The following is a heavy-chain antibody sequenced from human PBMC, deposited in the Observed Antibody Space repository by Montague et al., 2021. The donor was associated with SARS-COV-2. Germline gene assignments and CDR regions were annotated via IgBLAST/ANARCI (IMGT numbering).Heavy chain of an antibody. CDR2: ISSSSSYI. D-gene: IGHD2-2*01. J-gene: IGHJ5*02. CDR3: ARAGDIVVVPAVDWFDP. V-gene: IGHV3-21*01. CDR1: GFTFSSYS. Sequence: SLRLSCAASGFTFSSYSMNWVRQAPGKRLEWVSSISSSSSYIYYTDSVKGRFTISRDNAKNSLYLQMNSLRAEDTAVYYCARAGDIVVVPAVDWFDPWGQGTLVTVSS.